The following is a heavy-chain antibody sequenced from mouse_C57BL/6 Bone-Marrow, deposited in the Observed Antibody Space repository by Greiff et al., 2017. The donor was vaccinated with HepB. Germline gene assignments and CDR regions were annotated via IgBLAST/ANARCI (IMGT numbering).Heavy chain of an antibody. CDR1: GYTFTDYN. V-gene: IGHV1-22*01. D-gene: IGHD1-1*01. CDR2: INPNNGGT. CDR3: ATLITTVVAPLSYAMDY. J-gene: IGHJ4*01. Sequence: EVMLVESGPELVKPGASVKMSCKASGYTFTDYNMHWVKQSHGKSLEWIGYINPNNGGTSYNQKFKGKATLTVNKSSSTAYMELRSLTSEDSAVYYCATLITTVVAPLSYAMDYWGQGTSVTVSS.